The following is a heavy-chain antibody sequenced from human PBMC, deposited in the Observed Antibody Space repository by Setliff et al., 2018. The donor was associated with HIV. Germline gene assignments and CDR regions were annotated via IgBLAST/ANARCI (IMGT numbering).Heavy chain of an antibody. Sequence: SETLSLTCTVPGGSISSSSYYWGWIRQPPGKGLEWIGSIYYSGSTYYNPSLKSRVTISVDTSKNQFSLKLSSVTTADTAVYYCARLRQLVLLRVDYWGQGTLVTVSS. D-gene: IGHD6-6*01. V-gene: IGHV4-39*01. J-gene: IGHJ4*02. CDR1: GGSISSSSYY. CDR3: ARLRQLVLLRVDY. CDR2: IYYSGST.